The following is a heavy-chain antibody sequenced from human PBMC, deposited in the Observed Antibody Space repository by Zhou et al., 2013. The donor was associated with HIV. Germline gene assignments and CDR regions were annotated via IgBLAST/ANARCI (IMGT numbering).Heavy chain of an antibody. CDR2: IIPIFGTA. J-gene: IGHJ5*02. CDR3: ARGDLDCSSTSCYPNWFDP. CDR1: GGTFSSYA. V-gene: IGHV1-69*05. Sequence: QVQLVQSGAEVKKPGSSVKVSCKASGGTFSSYAISWVRQAPGQGLEWMGGIIPIFGTANYAQKFQGRVTITTDESTSTAYMELSSLRSEDTAVYYCARGDLDCSSTSCYPNWFDPWGPGEPWSPSPQ. D-gene: IGHD2-2*01.